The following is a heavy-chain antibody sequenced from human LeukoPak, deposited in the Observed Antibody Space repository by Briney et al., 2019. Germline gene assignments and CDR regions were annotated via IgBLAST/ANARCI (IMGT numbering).Heavy chain of an antibody. J-gene: IGHJ3*02. CDR1: GGTFSSYA. D-gene: IGHD3-10*01. Sequence: SVKVSCKASGGTFSSYAISWVRQAPGQGLEWMGRIIPIFGTANYAQKFQGRVTITTDESTSTAYMELSSLRSKDTAVYYCARDLSGAWAWGHDAFDIWGQGTMVTVSS. CDR2: IIPIFGTA. CDR3: ARDLSGAWAWGHDAFDI. V-gene: IGHV1-69*05.